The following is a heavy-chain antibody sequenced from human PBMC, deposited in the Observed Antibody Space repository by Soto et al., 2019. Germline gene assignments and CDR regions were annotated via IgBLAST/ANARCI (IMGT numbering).Heavy chain of an antibody. CDR3: ARDGGTSGYILLYNYYYYGMDV. V-gene: IGHV3-11*01. J-gene: IGHJ6*02. D-gene: IGHD5-12*01. CDR2: ISNSGSTI. Sequence: QVQLVESGGGLVKPGGSLRLSCAVSGFSLSDYYMSWIRQAPGKGLEWVSYISNSGSTINYADSVKGRFTISRDNAKNSVYRTMNSLRAEDTAVYYCARDGGTSGYILLYNYYYYGMDVWGQGTTVTVSS. CDR1: GFSLSDYY.